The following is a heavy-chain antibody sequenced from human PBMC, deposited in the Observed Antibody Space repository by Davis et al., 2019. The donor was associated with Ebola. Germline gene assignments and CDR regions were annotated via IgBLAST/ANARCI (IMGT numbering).Heavy chain of an antibody. CDR2: ISSDGSST. CDR1: GFTFRNHA. V-gene: IGHV3-74*01. J-gene: IGHJ3*02. D-gene: IGHD5-24*01. CDR3: AREMATTNDAFDI. Sequence: HTGGSLRLSCAASGFTFRNHAMSWVRQAPGKGLVWVSRISSDGSSTSYADSVKGRFTISRDNAKNTLYLQKNSLRVEDTAVYYCAREMATTNDAFDIWGQGTMVSVSS.